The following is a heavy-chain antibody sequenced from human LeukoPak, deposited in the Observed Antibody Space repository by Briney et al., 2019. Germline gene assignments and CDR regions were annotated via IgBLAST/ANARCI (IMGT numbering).Heavy chain of an antibody. V-gene: IGHV1-18*01. Sequence: ASVKVSCKPSGYTFTGYGISWVRQAPGQGLEWMGYISAYNGNTNYAQKLQGRVTMTTDTSTSTAYMELRNLRSDDTAVYYCARGGRWELPRPYAFDIWGQGTMVTVSS. D-gene: IGHD1-26*01. CDR2: ISAYNGNT. CDR3: ARGGRWELPRPYAFDI. J-gene: IGHJ3*02. CDR1: GYTFTGYG.